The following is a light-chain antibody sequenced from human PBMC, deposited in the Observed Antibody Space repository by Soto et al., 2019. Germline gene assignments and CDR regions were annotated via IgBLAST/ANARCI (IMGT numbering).Light chain of an antibody. CDR2: DAS. Sequence: DSQMTQSPSTLSGSVGERVAITCRASQTISSWLAWYQQKPGKAPKLLIYDASDLETGVPSRFSGSGSGTGFTFTISSLQPEDFATYYCQQYESLPLTFGQGTRLEIK. J-gene: IGKJ5*01. V-gene: IGKV1-33*01. CDR1: QTISSW. CDR3: QQYESLPLT.